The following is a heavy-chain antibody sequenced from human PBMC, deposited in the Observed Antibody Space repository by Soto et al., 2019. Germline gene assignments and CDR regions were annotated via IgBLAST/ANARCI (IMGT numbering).Heavy chain of an antibody. CDR2: IIPIFGTA. V-gene: IGHV1-69*06. D-gene: IGHD3-22*01. CDR3: ASAGVANYYDSSGYWFDP. Sequence: GASVKVSCKASGGTFSSYAISWVRQAPRQGLEWMGGIIPIFGTANYAQKFQGRVTITADKSTSTAYMELSSLRSEDTAVYYCASAGVANYYDSSGYWFDPWGQGTLVTVSS. J-gene: IGHJ5*02. CDR1: GGTFSSYA.